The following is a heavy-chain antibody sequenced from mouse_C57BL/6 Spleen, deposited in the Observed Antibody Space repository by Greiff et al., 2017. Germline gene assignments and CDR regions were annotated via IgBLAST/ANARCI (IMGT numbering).Heavy chain of an antibody. D-gene: IGHD3-3*01. V-gene: IGHV1-52*01. CDR1: GYTFTSYW. CDR2: IDPSDSET. J-gene: IGHJ3*01. Sequence: QVQLQQPGAELVRPGSSVKLSCKASGYTFTSYWMHWVKQRPIQGLEWIGNIDPSDSETHYNQKFKDKATLTVDKSSSTAYMQLSSLTSEDSAVYYCARGGDRTWFAYWGQGTLVTVSA. CDR3: ARGGDRTWFAY.